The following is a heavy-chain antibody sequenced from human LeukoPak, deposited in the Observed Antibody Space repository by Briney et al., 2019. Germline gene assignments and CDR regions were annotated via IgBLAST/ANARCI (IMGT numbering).Heavy chain of an antibody. CDR2: IYYSGST. D-gene: IGHD1-1*01. CDR3: AREMNDDGNFDY. Sequence: PSETLSLTCTVSGGSISSYYWSWIRQPPGKGLEWIGYIYYSGSTNYNPSLKSRVTISVDTSKNQFSLKLSSVTAADTAVYYCAREMNDDGNFDYWGQGTLATVSS. CDR1: GGSISSYY. V-gene: IGHV4-59*01. J-gene: IGHJ4*02.